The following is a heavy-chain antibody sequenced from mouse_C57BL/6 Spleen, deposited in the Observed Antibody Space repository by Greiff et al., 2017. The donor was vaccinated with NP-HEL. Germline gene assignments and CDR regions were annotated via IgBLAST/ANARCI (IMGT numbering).Heavy chain of an antibody. Sequence: QVQLKQSGAELVKPGASVKLSCKASGYTFTSYWMHWVKQRPGRGLEWIGRIDPNSGGTKYNEKFKSKATLTVDKPSSTAYMQLSSLTAEDSAVYYCARSRYYGSSPGYFDYWGQCTTLTVSS. D-gene: IGHD1-1*01. CDR2: IDPNSGGT. J-gene: IGHJ2*01. V-gene: IGHV1-72*01. CDR1: GYTFTSYW. CDR3: ARSRYYGSSPGYFDY.